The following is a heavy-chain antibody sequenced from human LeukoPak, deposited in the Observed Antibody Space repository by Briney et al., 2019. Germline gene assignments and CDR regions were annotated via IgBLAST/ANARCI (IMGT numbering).Heavy chain of an antibody. CDR1: GFPFSNYW. CDR3: ARDIEYSSDVDY. Sequence: GGSLRLSCLGSGFPFSNYWMSWVRQTPGKGLEWVANIKQDGSEKYYVDSVKGRFTIPRDNAKNLLHLQMSSLRVEDTAIYYCARDIEYSSDVDYWGQGTLVTVSS. V-gene: IGHV3-7*04. D-gene: IGHD5-18*01. J-gene: IGHJ4*02. CDR2: IKQDGSEK.